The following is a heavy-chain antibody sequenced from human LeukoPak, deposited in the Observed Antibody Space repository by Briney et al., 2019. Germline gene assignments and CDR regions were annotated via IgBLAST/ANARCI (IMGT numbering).Heavy chain of an antibody. CDR2: ISNGESP. CDR1: GGSISYYY. J-gene: IGHJ1*01. V-gene: IGHV4-59*01. Sequence: SETLSLTCSVSGGSISYYYWSWIRQFPGKGLEWIGYISNGESPDYNPSLQSRVTIYVDSSKNQFFLNLTSVTAADTAVYYCAQDRFSFVHWGQGTLVTVSS. D-gene: IGHD2-2*01. CDR3: AQDRFSFVH.